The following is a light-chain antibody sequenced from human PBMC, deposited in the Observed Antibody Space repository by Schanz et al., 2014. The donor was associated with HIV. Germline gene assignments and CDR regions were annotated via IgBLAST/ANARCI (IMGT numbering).Light chain of an antibody. J-gene: IGLJ1*01. Sequence: QSALTQPPSASGSPGQSVTISCTVASSDVGDFNFVSWYQQHPGKAPKLIIYEVTERPSGVPDRFSASKSGNTASLTVSGLQAEDEAIYYCSSYAGRSTPYVFGPGTKLTVL. V-gene: IGLV2-8*01. CDR3: SSYAGRSTPYV. CDR2: EVT. CDR1: SSDVGDFNF.